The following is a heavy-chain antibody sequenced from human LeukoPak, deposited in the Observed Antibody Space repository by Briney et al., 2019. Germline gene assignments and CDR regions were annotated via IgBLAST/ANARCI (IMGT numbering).Heavy chain of an antibody. D-gene: IGHD3-10*01. Sequence: GGSLRLSCAASGFTFTNYNMHWVRQAPGKGLEWVAVISYDGSNKYYAESVKGRFTISRDDSKNTLYLQMNSLRAEDTAVYYCARTNGASGSYYKSDYWGQGTLVTVSS. CDR3: ARTNGASGSYYKSDY. J-gene: IGHJ4*02. CDR1: GFTFTNYN. CDR2: ISYDGSNK. V-gene: IGHV3-30-3*01.